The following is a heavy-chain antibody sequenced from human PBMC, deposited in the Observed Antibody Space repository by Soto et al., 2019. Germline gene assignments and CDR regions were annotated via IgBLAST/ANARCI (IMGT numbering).Heavy chain of an antibody. Sequence: QMQLVESGGGLVKPGGSLRLSCVASGFTFSDSYMSWDRQAPGKGLEWVSYISSTSSFTDYAESVKGRFIISRNNAKNSLFLQMYSLRAGDTALYYCARRDGYNCFDFWGQGTLVSVSS. D-gene: IGHD5-12*01. J-gene: IGHJ4*02. V-gene: IGHV3-11*06. CDR1: GFTFSDSY. CDR2: ISSTSSFT. CDR3: ARRDGYNCFDF.